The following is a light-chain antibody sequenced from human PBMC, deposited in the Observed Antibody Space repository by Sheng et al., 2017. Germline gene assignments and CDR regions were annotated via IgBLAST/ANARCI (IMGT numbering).Light chain of an antibody. CDR1: QTIGRT. J-gene: IGKJ1*01. Sequence: EVVMTQSPVTLSVSPGERATLSCRASQTIGRTLAWFQQKPGQAPRLLVYDASTRATGIPDRFSGSGSGTEFILTISSLQSEDFALYVCQQYNNWPRTFGQGTKVEIK. CDR2: DAS. CDR3: QQYNNWPRT. V-gene: IGKV3-15*01.